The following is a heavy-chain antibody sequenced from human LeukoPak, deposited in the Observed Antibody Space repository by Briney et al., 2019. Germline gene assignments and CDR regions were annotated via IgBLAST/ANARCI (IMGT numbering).Heavy chain of an antibody. V-gene: IGHV3-30*18. CDR1: GFTFSGYG. Sequence: GRSLRLSCAASGFTFSGYGMHWVRQAPGKGLEWVAVISYDGSNKYYADSVRGRFTISRDNSKNTLYLQMNSLRAEDTAIYFCAKSLNWNFESWGRGTLVTVAS. CDR2: ISYDGSNK. D-gene: IGHD1-1*01. CDR3: AKSLNWNFES. J-gene: IGHJ4*02.